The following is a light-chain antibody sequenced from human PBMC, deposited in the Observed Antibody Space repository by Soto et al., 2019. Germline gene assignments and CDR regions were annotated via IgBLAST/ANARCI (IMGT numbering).Light chain of an antibody. CDR3: LQHNNYPWT. CDR1: QDIRSD. CDR2: AAF. V-gene: IGKV1-17*01. Sequence: DIQMTQSPSSLSASIGDRVTITCRASQDIRSDLGWYQQKPGKAPKRLIYAAFTLQSGVPPRFSGSGSGTEFTLTISSLQPEDFATYFCLQHNNYPWTFGQGTKVDIK. J-gene: IGKJ1*01.